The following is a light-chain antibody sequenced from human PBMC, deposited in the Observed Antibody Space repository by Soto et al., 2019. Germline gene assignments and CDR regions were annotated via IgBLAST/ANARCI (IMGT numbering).Light chain of an antibody. J-gene: IGKJ4*01. CDR2: DTS. V-gene: IGKV3-11*01. CDR3: QQSTAGPGLT. CDR1: QTVGRC. Sequence: EIVLTQSPATLSLSPGERASLSCRASQTVGRCLAWYQQKPGQSPRLLIYDTSDRAAGIPPRFSGGGSGTEVTLTTGSREHDEFAVYSCQQSTAGPGLTFGGGTNVEIK.